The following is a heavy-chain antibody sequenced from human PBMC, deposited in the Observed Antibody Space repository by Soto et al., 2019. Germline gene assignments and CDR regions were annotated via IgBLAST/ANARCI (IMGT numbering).Heavy chain of an antibody. CDR2: INHSGST. CDR3: AGGRNLPKLAPDY. D-gene: IGHD1-7*01. J-gene: IGHJ4*02. V-gene: IGHV4-34*01. Sequence: QVQLQQWGAGLLKPSETLSLTCAVYGGSFSGYYWSWIRQPPGKGLEWIGEINHSGSTNYNPSLKSRVPISVDTSKNQFSLKLSSVTDAYTAVYYCAGGRNLPKLAPDYWGQGTLVTVSS. CDR1: GGSFSGYY.